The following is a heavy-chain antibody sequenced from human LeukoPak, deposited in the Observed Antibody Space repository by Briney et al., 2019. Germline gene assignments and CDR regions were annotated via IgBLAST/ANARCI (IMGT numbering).Heavy chain of an antibody. CDR2: INPNSGGT. CDR1: GYTFTGYY. CDR3: ARDRGRDYDILTGYYSRGLEGYNWFDP. Sequence: RVASVKVSCKASGYTFTGYYMHWVRQAPGQGLEWMGWINPNSGGTNYAQKFQGRVTMTRDTSISTAYMELSRLRSDDTAVYYCARDRGRDYDILTGYYSRGLEGYNWFDPWGQGTLVTVSS. D-gene: IGHD3-9*01. J-gene: IGHJ5*02. V-gene: IGHV1-2*02.